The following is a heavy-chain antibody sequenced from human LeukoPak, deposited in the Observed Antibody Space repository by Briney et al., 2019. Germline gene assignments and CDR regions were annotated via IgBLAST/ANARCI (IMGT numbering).Heavy chain of an antibody. CDR2: IKDDGITI. Sequence: EGSLRLSCAAAGFTFSGYWMHWVRQVPGERLVWVSRIKDDGITITYAASVMGRFTVSRDNAKNTVYLQMNSLRAEDTAVYYCARDKDYGYDYWGQGTLVTVSS. V-gene: IGHV3-74*01. J-gene: IGHJ4*02. D-gene: IGHD5-18*01. CDR1: GFTFSGYW. CDR3: ARDKDYGYDY.